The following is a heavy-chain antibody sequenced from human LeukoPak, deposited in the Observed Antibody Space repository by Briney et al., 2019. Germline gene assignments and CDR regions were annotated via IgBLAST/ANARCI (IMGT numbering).Heavy chain of an antibody. J-gene: IGHJ5*02. CDR2: INHSGST. V-gene: IGHV4-34*01. CDR1: GGSFSGYY. Sequence: ASETLSLTCAVYGGSFSGYYWSWIRQPPGKGLEWIGEINHSGSTNYNPSLKSRVTISVDTSKNQFSLKLSSVTAADTAVYYCARLRLITMVRGVIGSRWFDPWGQGTLVTVSS. CDR3: ARLRLITMVRGVIGSRWFDP. D-gene: IGHD3-10*01.